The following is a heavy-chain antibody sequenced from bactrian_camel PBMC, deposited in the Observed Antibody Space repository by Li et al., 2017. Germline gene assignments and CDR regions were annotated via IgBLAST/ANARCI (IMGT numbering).Heavy chain of an antibody. CDR3: AALNSTYGGRFGWCKDF. CDR1: DSMNC. CDR2: IHAYDGAT. Sequence: HVQLLESGGGSVQAGGSLRLSCIASDSMNCMGWFRQAPGKEREKVASIHAYDGATYYAESVKGRFTLSHDRSKNTMYLQMDNLKTEDTGVYYCAALNSTYGGRFGWCKDFRGQGTQVTVS. J-gene: IGHJ4*01. V-gene: IGHV3-3*01. D-gene: IGHD6*01.